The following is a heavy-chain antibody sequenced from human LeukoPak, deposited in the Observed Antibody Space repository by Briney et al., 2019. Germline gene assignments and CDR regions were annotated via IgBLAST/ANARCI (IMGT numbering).Heavy chain of an antibody. V-gene: IGHV3-15*01. CDR1: GFTFSNAW. CDR3: TAILGSSGYDQFDY. Sequence: GGSLRLSCAASGFTFSNAWMSWVRQAPGKGLEWVGRIKSKSKSDGGTTEYAAPVKGRFTISRDDSKSTLYLQMNSLKTEDTAVYHCTAILGSSGYDQFDYWGQGTLVTVSS. CDR2: IKSKSKSDGGTT. J-gene: IGHJ4*02. D-gene: IGHD5-12*01.